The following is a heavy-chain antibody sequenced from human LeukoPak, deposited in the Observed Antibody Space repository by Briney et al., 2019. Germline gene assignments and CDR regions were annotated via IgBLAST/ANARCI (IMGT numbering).Heavy chain of an antibody. D-gene: IGHD3-22*01. V-gene: IGHV3-21*01. J-gene: IGHJ5*02. Sequence: GGSLRLSCVASGFTFSSYSMNWVRQAPGKGLEWVSSISSSSSYIYYADSVKGRFTISRDNAKNSLYLQMNSLRAEDTAVYYCARDLGRYYDTSDNWFDPWGQGTLVTVSS. CDR2: ISSSSSYI. CDR1: GFTFSSYS. CDR3: ARDLGRYYDTSDNWFDP.